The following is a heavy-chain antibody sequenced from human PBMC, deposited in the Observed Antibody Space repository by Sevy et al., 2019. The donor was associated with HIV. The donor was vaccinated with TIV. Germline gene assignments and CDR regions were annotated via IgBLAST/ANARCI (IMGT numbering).Heavy chain of an antibody. V-gene: IGHV1-8*01. J-gene: IGHJ6*02. D-gene: IGHD3-10*01. CDR2: MNPNSGNT. CDR3: ARGNRITMVRGVILKYYYYGMDV. Sequence: ASVKVSCKASGYTFTSYDINWVRQATGQGLEWMGWMNPNSGNTGYAQKFQGRVTMTRNTSISTAYMELSSLGSEDTAVYYCARGNRITMVRGVILKYYYYGMDVWGQGTTVTVSS. CDR1: GYTFTSYD.